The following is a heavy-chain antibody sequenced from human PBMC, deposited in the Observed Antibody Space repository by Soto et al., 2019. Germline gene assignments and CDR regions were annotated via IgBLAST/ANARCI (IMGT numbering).Heavy chain of an antibody. CDR3: ARGIYYDSSGYSAY. CDR2: ISYDGSNE. D-gene: IGHD3-22*01. V-gene: IGHV3-30-3*01. J-gene: IGHJ4*02. CDR1: GFTFSSYA. Sequence: SLRLSCAASGFTFSSYAMHWVRQAPGKGLEWVAVISYDGSNEYYADSVKGRFTISRDNSKNTLYLQMNSLRAEDTAVYYCARGIYYDSSGYSAYWGQGTLVTVSS.